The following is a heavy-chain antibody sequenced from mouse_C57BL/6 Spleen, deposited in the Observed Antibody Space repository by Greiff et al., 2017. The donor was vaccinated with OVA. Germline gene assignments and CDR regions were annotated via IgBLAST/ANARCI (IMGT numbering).Heavy chain of an antibody. CDR3: ARADYYWYFDV. Sequence: QVQLQQSGAELVRPGTSVKVSCKASGYAFTNYLIEWVKQRPGQGLEWIGVINPGSGGTNYNQKFKGKATLTADKSSSTAYMQLSSLTSEDSAVYFCARADYYWYFDVWGTGTTVTVSS. CDR1: GYAFTNYL. J-gene: IGHJ1*03. CDR2: INPGSGGT. V-gene: IGHV1-54*01. D-gene: IGHD1-1*02.